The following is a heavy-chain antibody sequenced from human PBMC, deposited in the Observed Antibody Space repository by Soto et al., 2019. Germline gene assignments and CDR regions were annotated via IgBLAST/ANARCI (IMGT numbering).Heavy chain of an antibody. V-gene: IGHV1-8*01. CDR2: MNPNSGNT. CDR1: GYTFTSYD. D-gene: IGHD3-22*01. CDR3: ARDDYYDSSGHFDY. J-gene: IGHJ4*02. Sequence: ASVKVSCKASGYTFTSYDINWVRQATGQGLEWMGWMNPNSGNTGYAQKFQGRVTMTRNTSISTAYMELRSLRSDDTAVYYCARDDYYDSSGHFDYCGQGTLVTVSS.